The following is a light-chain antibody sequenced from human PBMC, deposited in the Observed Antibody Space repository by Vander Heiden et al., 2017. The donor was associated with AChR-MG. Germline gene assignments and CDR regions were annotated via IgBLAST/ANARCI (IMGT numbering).Light chain of an antibody. V-gene: IGLV3-1*01. CDR1: HLGAKY. CDR3: QAWDSSTVV. J-gene: IGLJ2*01. CDR2: QDS. Sequence: SSELTQPPSASVSPGQTASITCTGDHLGAKYACWYQQKPGQSPVLVIYQDSKRPAGIPGRFAGSNSENTATLTISGTQAMDEADYYCQAWDSSTVVFGGGTKLTVL.